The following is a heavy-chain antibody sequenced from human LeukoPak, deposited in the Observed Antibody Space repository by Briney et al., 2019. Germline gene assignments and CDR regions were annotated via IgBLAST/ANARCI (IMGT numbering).Heavy chain of an antibody. D-gene: IGHD6-19*01. CDR2: IYYSGST. J-gene: IGHJ4*02. Sequence: SETLSLTCTVSGGSISSGGYYWSWIRQHPGKGLEWIGYIYYSGSTYYNPSLKSRVTISVDTSKNQFSLKLSSVTAADTAVYYCAREHSSGYFDYRGQGTLVTVSS. CDR1: GGSISSGGYY. V-gene: IGHV4-31*03. CDR3: AREHSSGYFDY.